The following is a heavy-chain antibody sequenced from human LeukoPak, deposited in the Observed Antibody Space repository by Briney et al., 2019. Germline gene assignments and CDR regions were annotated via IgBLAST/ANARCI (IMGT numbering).Heavy chain of an antibody. Sequence: GGSLRLSCAASGFTFSSYWMSWVRQAPGKGLEWVANIKQDGSEKYYVDSVKGRFTISRDNAKNSLYLQMSSLRAEDTAVYYCARVFDNSGYDYAIWFDPWGQGTLVTVSS. CDR3: ARVFDNSGYDYAIWFDP. J-gene: IGHJ5*02. CDR1: GFTFSSYW. V-gene: IGHV3-7*01. CDR2: IKQDGSEK. D-gene: IGHD5-12*01.